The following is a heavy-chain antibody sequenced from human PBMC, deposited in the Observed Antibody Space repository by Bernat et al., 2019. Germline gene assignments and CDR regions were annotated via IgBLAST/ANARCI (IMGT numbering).Heavy chain of an antibody. D-gene: IGHD3-10*01. CDR2: IKSKTDGGTT. J-gene: IGHJ4*02. Sequence: EVQLVESGGGLVKPGGSLRLSCAASGFTFSNAWMSWVRQAPGKGLEWVGRIKSKTDGGTTDYAAPVKGRFTISRDDSKNTLYLQMNSLRAEDTAVYYCARDFLMVRGVSSFRVDYWGQGTLVTVSS. CDR3: ARDFLMVRGVSSFRVDY. V-gene: IGHV3-15*01. CDR1: GFTFSNAW.